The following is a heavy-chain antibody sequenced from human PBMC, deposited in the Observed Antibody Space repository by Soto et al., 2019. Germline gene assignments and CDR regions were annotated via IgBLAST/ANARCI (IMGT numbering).Heavy chain of an antibody. J-gene: IGHJ3*01. CDR3: ARDVGVQLDRLFHIDDAFDL. CDR1: GDSVSNNSTA. CDR2: TYYRSKWYN. Sequence: SQTLSLTCAISGDSVSNNSTAWNWIRQSPSRGLEWLGRTYYRSKWYNDFALSVRSRITINPDTSKNQFSLQLNSVTPEDTALYYCARDVGVQLDRLFHIDDAFDLWGPGTMVTVSS. D-gene: IGHD1-1*01. V-gene: IGHV6-1*01.